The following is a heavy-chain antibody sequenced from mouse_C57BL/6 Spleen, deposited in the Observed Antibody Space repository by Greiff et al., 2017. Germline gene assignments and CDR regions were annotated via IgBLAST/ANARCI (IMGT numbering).Heavy chain of an antibody. CDR3: AGSLYGTRFDY. V-gene: IGHV1-64*01. D-gene: IGHD1-1*01. Sequence: QVQLQQPGAELVKPGASVKLSCKASGYTFTSYWMHWVKQRPGQGLEWIGMIHPNSGSTNYNEKFKSKATLTVDKSSSTAYMQLSSLTSEDSAVYYCAGSLYGTRFDYWGQGTTLTVSS. J-gene: IGHJ2*01. CDR2: IHPNSGST. CDR1: GYTFTSYW.